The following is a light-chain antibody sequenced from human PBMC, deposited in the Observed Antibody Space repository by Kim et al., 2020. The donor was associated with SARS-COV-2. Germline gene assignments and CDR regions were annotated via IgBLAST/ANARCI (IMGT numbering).Light chain of an antibody. CDR1: SSNVGRDF. CDR3: ATWDVTLNGWV. Sequence: GQRVTICSSVSSSNVGRDFVNWYQKLPGTAPKVFIYNDNQRPSGVPDRFSGSRSGTSASLAISGLQSEDEADYYCATWDVTLNGWVFGGGTQLTVL. V-gene: IGLV1-44*01. CDR2: NDN. J-gene: IGLJ3*02.